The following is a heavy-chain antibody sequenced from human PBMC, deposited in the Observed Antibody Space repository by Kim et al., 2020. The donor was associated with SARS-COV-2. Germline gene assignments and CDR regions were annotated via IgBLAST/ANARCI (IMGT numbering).Heavy chain of an antibody. J-gene: IGHJ4*02. CDR3: AKFSRPAAEGY. V-gene: IGHV3-23*01. Sequence: GGSLRLSCAASGFTFSSYAMNWVRQAPGKGLEWVSGISGSGGSTYYEDSVKGRFTISRDNSKNTLYLQMNSLRADDTAVYYCAKFSRPAAEGYWGQGTLVTVSS. CDR2: ISGSGGST. D-gene: IGHD6-25*01. CDR1: GFTFSSYA.